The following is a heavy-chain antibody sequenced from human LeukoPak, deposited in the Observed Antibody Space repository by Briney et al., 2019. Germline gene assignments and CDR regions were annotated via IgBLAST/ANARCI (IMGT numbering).Heavy chain of an antibody. Sequence: ASVKVSCKASGYTFTGYYMHWVRQAPRQGLEGMGWINPNNHGANYSQKFQRRVTMTRDTSTSTAYMELSRLRSDDTAGYYCAREAIAIFGVVRTQTSYGPHRFDPWGQGTLVTVSS. V-gene: IGHV1-2*02. D-gene: IGHD3-3*01. CDR2: INPNNHGA. CDR3: AREAIAIFGVVRTQTSYGPHRFDP. CDR1: GYTFTGYY. J-gene: IGHJ5*02.